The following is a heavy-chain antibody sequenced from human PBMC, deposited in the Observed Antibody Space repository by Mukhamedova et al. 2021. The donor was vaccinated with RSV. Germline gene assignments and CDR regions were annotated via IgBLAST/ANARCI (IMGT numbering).Heavy chain of an antibody. J-gene: IGHJ4*02. V-gene: IGHV1-18*01. D-gene: IGHD4-17*01. CDR2: ISAYNGNT. Sequence: GWISAYNGNTNYALKLQGRVTMTTDTSTSTAYMELRSLRSDDTAVYYCARTTVKVFDYWGQGTLFTVSS. CDR3: ARTTVKVFDY.